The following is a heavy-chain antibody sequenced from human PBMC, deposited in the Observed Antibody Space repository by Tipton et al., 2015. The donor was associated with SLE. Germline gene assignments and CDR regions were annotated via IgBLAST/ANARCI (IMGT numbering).Heavy chain of an antibody. J-gene: IGHJ2*01. CDR1: GGSISSYY. V-gene: IGHV4-59*08. D-gene: IGHD3-10*01. CDR2: IYYSGGT. Sequence: TLSLTCTVSGGSISSYYWSWIRQPPGTGLEWIGYIYYSGGTNYNPSLKSRVTISVDTSKNQFSLKLSSVTAADTAVYYCASLGDWYFDLWGRGTLVTVSS. CDR3: ASLGDWYFDL.